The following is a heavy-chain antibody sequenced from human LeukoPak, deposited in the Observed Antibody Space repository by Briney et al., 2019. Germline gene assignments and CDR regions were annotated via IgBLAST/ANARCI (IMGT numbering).Heavy chain of an antibody. CDR3: ARDGYCSGGSCYSAVDY. J-gene: IGHJ4*02. Sequence: GGSLRLSCAASGFTFSTYSMNWVRQAPQKGLEWVSYISSSSSTKYYADSVKGRSTISRDNAKNSLYLQMNSLRAEDTAVYYCARDGYCSGGSCYSAVDYWGQGTLVTVSS. CDR2: ISSSSSTK. V-gene: IGHV3-48*04. CDR1: GFTFSTYS. D-gene: IGHD2-15*01.